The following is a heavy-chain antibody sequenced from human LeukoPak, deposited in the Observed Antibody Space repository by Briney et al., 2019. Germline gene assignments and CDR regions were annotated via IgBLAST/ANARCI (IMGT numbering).Heavy chain of an antibody. CDR3: ARDRRSSFFAMDV. CDR1: GFTFSDYT. J-gene: IGHJ6*02. D-gene: IGHD6-13*01. V-gene: IGHV3-21*01. CDR2: ISSGSSYI. Sequence: PGGSLRLSCAASGFTFSDYTMNWVRQAPGKGLEWVSSISSGSSYIYSADSVKGRFTISRDNAKNSLYLQLNSLTAEDTAVYYYARDRRSSFFAMDVWGQGTTVTVSS.